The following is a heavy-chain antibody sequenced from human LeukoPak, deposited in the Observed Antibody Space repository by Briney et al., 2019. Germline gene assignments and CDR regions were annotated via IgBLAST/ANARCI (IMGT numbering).Heavy chain of an antibody. J-gene: IGHJ4*02. CDR2: IKSDGSST. V-gene: IGHV3-74*01. Sequence: PAGSLRLSCAASGFTFTNYWMHWVRQAPGKGLVWVAHIKSDGSSTSYADFVMGRFTICRDNGKNTLYLQMNSLRAEDTAVYYCVSGYSSGWYVGGIDYWGQGTLVTVSS. CDR1: GFTFTNYW. D-gene: IGHD6-19*01. CDR3: VSGYSSGWYVGGIDY.